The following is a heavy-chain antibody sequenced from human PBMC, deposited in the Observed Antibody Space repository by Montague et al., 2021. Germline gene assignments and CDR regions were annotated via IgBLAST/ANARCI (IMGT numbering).Heavy chain of an antibody. Sequence: QSVAEVKTPGESLRISCKASGYSFAPYWIGWVRQMPGKGLEWMGIIFPDDSDTKYSPSFQGQVNISVDKSISTAYLQWTSLKASDSAMYYCARRSSTWPLYYFDYWGQGTLVIVSS. J-gene: IGHJ4*02. V-gene: IGHV5-51*01. CDR3: ARRSSTWPLYYFDY. CDR1: GYSFAPYW. CDR2: IFPDDSDT. D-gene: IGHD6-13*01.